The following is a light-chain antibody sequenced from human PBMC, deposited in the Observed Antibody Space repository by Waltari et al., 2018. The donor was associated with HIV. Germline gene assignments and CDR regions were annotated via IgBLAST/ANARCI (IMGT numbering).Light chain of an antibody. CDR1: QSVSSTY. CDR3: QQYGNSLIT. Sequence: IVLTQSPGTLSLSPGERATLSCRASQSVSSTYLAWYQQKPGQAPRLLIYGASSRATGIPDRFSGSGSGTDFTLAISRVEPEDFAAYYCQQYGNSLITFGQGTRLAIK. V-gene: IGKV3-20*01. J-gene: IGKJ5*01. CDR2: GAS.